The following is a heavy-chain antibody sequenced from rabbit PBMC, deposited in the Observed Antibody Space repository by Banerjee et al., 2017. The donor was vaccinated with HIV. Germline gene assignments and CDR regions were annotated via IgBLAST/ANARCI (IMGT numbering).Heavy chain of an antibody. D-gene: IGHD4-1*01. J-gene: IGHJ4*01. V-gene: IGHV1S45*01. CDR1: GFDLSSSHY. Sequence: QEQLEESGGGLVKPEGSLTLTCKASGFDLSSSHYMCWVRQAPGKGLEWIGCINTGNGRTWYASWAKGRFTISKTSSTTVTLQMTSLTAADTATYFCAIMNSRGWGDFNLWGQGTLVTVS. CDR3: AIMNSRGWGDFNL. CDR2: INTGNGRT.